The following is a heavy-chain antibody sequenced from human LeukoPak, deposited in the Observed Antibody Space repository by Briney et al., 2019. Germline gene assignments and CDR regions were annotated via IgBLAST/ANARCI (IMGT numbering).Heavy chain of an antibody. D-gene: IGHD4-11*01. CDR1: GGSISGYY. Sequence: SETLSLTCTVSGGSISGYYWIWIRQPPGKGPEWIAYIHYSGTTNFNPSLKSRVSISVDTSKNQFSLLLSSVTAADTAVYYCARHKALHKGDAFDIWGQGAMVTVSS. CDR3: ARHKALHKGDAFDI. CDR2: IHYSGTT. V-gene: IGHV4-59*08. J-gene: IGHJ3*02.